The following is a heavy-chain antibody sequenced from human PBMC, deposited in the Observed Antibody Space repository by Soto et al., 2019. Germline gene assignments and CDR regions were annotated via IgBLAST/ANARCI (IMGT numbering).Heavy chain of an antibody. Sequence: QVQLVQSGAEVKKPGASVKVTCKAYGYTFTGYGISWMRQAHGQGLEWMGWIRAYNGNTNYAQKLQGRVTMTTDTSTSTAYMELRSLRSDDTAVYYCATDPPPPDYWGQGTLVTVSS. J-gene: IGHJ4*02. CDR3: ATDPPPPDY. CDR1: GYTFTGYG. CDR2: IRAYNGNT. V-gene: IGHV1-18*01.